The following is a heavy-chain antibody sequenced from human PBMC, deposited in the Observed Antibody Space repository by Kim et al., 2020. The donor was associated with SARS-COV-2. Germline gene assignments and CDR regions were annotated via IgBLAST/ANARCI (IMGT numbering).Heavy chain of an antibody. CDR1: GFTFSSYS. J-gene: IGHJ4*02. Sequence: GGSLRLSCAASGFTFSSYSMNWVRQAPGKGLEWVSSISSSSSYIYYADSVKGRFTISRDNAKNSLYLQMNSLRAEDTAVYYCARDDGLWFGELGQHYFDYWGQGTLVTVSS. CDR3: ARDDGLWFGELGQHYFDY. V-gene: IGHV3-21*01. CDR2: ISSSSSYI. D-gene: IGHD3-10*01.